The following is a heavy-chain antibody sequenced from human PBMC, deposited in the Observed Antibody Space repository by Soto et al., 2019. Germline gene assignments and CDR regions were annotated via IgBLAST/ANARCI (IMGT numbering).Heavy chain of an antibody. CDR3: ARVLEFSSSLFDY. J-gene: IGHJ4*02. Sequence: QVQLVESGGGLVKPGGSLRLSCAASGFTFSDYYMSWIRQAPGKGLEWISYISRSSTYTNYADSVKGRFTISRHNAKNSLYLKRNSQRSENMAVYYFARVLEFSSSLFDYSGQGTLVTVSS. CDR1: GFTFSDYY. V-gene: IGHV3-11*06. D-gene: IGHD6-6*01. CDR2: ISRSSTYT.